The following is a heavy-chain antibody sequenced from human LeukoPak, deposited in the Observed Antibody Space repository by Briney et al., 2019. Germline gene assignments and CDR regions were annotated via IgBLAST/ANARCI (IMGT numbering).Heavy chain of an antibody. CDR2: ISAYNGNT. V-gene: IGHV1-18*01. CDR3: ARDEYSGTSPSDY. J-gene: IGHJ4*02. Sequence: ASVKVSCKASGGTFSSYAISWVRQAPGQGLEWMGWISAYNGNTNYAQKLQGRVTMTTDTSASTAYMELRSLRSDDTAVYYCARDEYSGTSPSDYWGQGTLVTVSS. D-gene: IGHD1-26*01. CDR1: GGTFSSYA.